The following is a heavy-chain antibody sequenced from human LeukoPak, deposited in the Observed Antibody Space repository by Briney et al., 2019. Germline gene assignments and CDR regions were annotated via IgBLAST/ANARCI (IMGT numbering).Heavy chain of an antibody. Sequence: ASVKVSCKASGYTFTSYYMHWVRQAPGQGLEWMRRINPNSGGTNYAQKFQGRVTMTRDTSISTAYMELSRLRSGDTAVYYCARDSTVTTKWVSMDVWGKGTTVTVSS. J-gene: IGHJ6*03. CDR1: GYTFTSYY. D-gene: IGHD4-17*01. CDR2: INPNSGGT. CDR3: ARDSTVTTKWVSMDV. V-gene: IGHV1-2*06.